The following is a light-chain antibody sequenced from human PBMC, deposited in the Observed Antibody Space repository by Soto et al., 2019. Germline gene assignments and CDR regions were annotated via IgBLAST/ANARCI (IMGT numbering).Light chain of an antibody. CDR1: QTVLYSSNNKNY. J-gene: IGKJ1*01. Sequence: DIVMTQSPDSLAVSLGGRATINCKSSQTVLYSSNNKNYLAWYQQKPGQPPKLLIYWASTRESGVPDRFSGSGSGTDFTLTISSLQAEDVAVYYCQQYYNTPQTFGQGTKVEIK. CDR3: QQYYNTPQT. CDR2: WAS. V-gene: IGKV4-1*01.